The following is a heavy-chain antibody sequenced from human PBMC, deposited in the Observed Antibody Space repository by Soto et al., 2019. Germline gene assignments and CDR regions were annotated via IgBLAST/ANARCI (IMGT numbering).Heavy chain of an antibody. Sequence: VKVSCQASGYRFTGYGLHWVRQAPGQGLQWMGWINPKSGATDYAQKFQGRVTMTREMSTNTAYLELSGLRSEDTAVYSCARAPARGIAVVNYFDYWGQGPLVTVSS. J-gene: IGHJ4*02. V-gene: IGHV1-2*02. CDR3: ARAPARGIAVVNYFDY. CDR2: INPKSGAT. CDR1: GYRFTGYG. D-gene: IGHD6-19*01.